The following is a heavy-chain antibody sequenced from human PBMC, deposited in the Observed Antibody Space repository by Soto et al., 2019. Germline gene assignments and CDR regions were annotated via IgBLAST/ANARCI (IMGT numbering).Heavy chain of an antibody. Sequence: SETLSLTCTVAGCSISSYYWSWIRQPPGKGLDWIGYIYYSGSTNYNPSLKSRVTISVDTSKNQFSLKLSSVTAADTAVYYCTGEKGRYCSSTSCFYYYMDGWGKGTTVTVSS. CDR2: IYYSGST. CDR3: TGEKGRYCSSTSCFYYYMDG. D-gene: IGHD2-2*01. CDR1: GCSISSYY. V-gene: IGHV4-59*01. J-gene: IGHJ6*03.